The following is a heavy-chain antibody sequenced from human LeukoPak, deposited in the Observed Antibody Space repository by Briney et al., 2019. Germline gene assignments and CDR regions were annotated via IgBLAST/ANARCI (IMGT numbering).Heavy chain of an antibody. D-gene: IGHD3-3*01. J-gene: IGHJ3*02. CDR2: IYPDDSDT. Sequence: GESLKISCKVSGYSFATYWIGWVRQMPGKGLEWMGIIYPDDSDTRYSPSFQGQVTISVDKSINTAYLQWSSLKASDTAMYYCASGVTIFGVVINDAFDIWGQGTMVTVSS. CDR3: ASGVTIFGVVINDAFDI. V-gene: IGHV5-51*01. CDR1: GYSFATYW.